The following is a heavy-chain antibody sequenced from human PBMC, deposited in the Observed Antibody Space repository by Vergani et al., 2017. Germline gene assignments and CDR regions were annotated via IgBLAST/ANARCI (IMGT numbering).Heavy chain of an antibody. V-gene: IGHV4-39*01. Sequence: QLQLQESGPGLVKPSETLSLTCTVSGGSISSSGYYWGWIRQPPGKGLEWIGSIYYSGSTYYNPSLKRRVTISVDTSKNRFSLKLSSVTAADTAVYYCARGVGPADAFDIGGQGTMVTVSS. J-gene: IGHJ3*02. CDR2: IYYSGST. CDR1: GGSISSSGYY. CDR3: ARGVGPADAFDI. D-gene: IGHD3/OR15-3a*01.